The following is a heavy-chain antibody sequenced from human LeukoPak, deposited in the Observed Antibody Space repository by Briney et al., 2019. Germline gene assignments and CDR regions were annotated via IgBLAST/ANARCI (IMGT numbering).Heavy chain of an antibody. V-gene: IGHV3-74*01. CDR2: ISGDGSST. J-gene: IGHJ4*02. D-gene: IGHD2-15*01. Sequence: GGSLRLSCAASGITFSSYLMHWVRQAPGKGLVWVSRISGDGSSTFYADSVKGRFTISRDSAKNTLYLQMNSLRPEDTAVYYCARGNKWSFDSWGQGALVTVSS. CDR3: ARGNKWSFDS. CDR1: GITFSSYL.